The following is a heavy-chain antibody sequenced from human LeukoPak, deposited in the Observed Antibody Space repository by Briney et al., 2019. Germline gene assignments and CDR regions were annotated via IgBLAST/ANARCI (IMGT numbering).Heavy chain of an antibody. Sequence: SETLSLTCTVSGGSISSYYWSWIRQPPGKGLEWIGYIYYSGSTNYNPSLKSRVTISVDTSKNQFSLKLSSVTAADTAVYYCARGLGRDGYNFDYWGRGTLVTVSS. CDR2: IYYSGST. CDR1: GGSISSYY. D-gene: IGHD5-24*01. J-gene: IGHJ4*02. V-gene: IGHV4-59*01. CDR3: ARGLGRDGYNFDY.